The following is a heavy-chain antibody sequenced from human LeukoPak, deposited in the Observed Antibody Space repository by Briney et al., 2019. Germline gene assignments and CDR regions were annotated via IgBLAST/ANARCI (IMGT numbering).Heavy chain of an antibody. CDR2: IYTSGST. Sequence: SETLSLTCTVSGGSISSYYWSWIRQPAGKGLEWIGRIYTSGSTNYNPSLKSRVTMSVDTSKNQFSLKLSSVTAADTAVYYCARGRYYYDSSGYPNWFDPWGQGTLVTVSS. D-gene: IGHD3-22*01. CDR1: GGSISSYY. J-gene: IGHJ5*02. CDR3: ARGRYYYDSSGYPNWFDP. V-gene: IGHV4-4*07.